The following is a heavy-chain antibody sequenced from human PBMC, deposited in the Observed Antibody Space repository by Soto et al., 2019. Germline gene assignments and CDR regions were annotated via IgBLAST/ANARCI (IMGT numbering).Heavy chain of an antibody. CDR1: GGSISSSSFH. CDR2: IFCSGNT. D-gene: IGHD3-16*01. Sequence: NPSETLSLTCTVSGGSISSSSFHWGWIRQPPGKGLEWIGSIFCSGNTNYSPSLKSRVTISVDTSKNQFSLKLSSVTAADTAVYYCARGGRIWGGKWFDPWGQGTLVNVSS. J-gene: IGHJ5*02. V-gene: IGHV4-39*07. CDR3: ARGGRIWGGKWFDP.